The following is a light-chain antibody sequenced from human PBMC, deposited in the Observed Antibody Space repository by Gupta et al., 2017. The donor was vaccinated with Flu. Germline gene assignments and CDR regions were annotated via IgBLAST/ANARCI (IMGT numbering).Light chain of an antibody. CDR3: VLYMGSGIWV. CDR1: SGSVSTSHY. V-gene: IGLV8-61*01. Sequence: QTVVTQEPPFSVSPGGTVTLTCGLTSGSVSTSHYPGWYQQTPGQAPRTPIYSTNTRSSGVPARFSGSIRGNKAALTITGAQADDQSHYYCVLYMGSGIWVFGGGTKVTVL. J-gene: IGLJ3*02. CDR2: STN.